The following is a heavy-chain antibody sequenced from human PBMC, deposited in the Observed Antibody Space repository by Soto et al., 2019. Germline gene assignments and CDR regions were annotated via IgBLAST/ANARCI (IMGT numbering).Heavy chain of an antibody. J-gene: IGHJ6*02. V-gene: IGHV1-18*01. Sequence: QVQLVQSGAEVKKPGASVKVSCKASGYTFTSYGISWVRQAPGQGLEWMGWISAYNGNTNYAQKLQGRVTMTTDTSTSTADMELRSLRSDDTDVYYCAREGESYSGNYYYGMDVWGQGTTFTVSS. CDR1: GYTFTSYG. D-gene: IGHD1-26*01. CDR3: AREGESYSGNYYYGMDV. CDR2: ISAYNGNT.